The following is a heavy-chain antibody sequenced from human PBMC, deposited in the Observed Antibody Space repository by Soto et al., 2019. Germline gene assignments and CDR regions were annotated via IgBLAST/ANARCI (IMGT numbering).Heavy chain of an antibody. V-gene: IGHV4-34*01. CDR3: ARDRGAYYDFWSGPSNLNLRRCWFDH. CDR2: INHSGST. Sequence: XETLSLTCTVYGGSFSGYYWSWIRQPPGKGLDWIGEINHSGSTNYNPSLKSRVTISVDTSKNQFSLKPSSVTAADTAVYHCARDRGAYYDFWSGPSNLNLRRCWFDHWGQGSLVTVSS. D-gene: IGHD3-3*01. CDR1: GGSFSGYY. J-gene: IGHJ5*02.